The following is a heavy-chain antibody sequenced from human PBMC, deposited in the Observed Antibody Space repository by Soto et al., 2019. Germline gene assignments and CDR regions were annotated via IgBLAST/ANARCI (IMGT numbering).Heavy chain of an antibody. CDR3: ARDNILGILYGGMDV. J-gene: IGHJ6*02. CDR1: GGSISSGDYY. Sequence: SETLSLTSTVSGGSISSGDYYWSWIRQPPGKGLEWIGYIYYSGSTYYNPSLKSRVTISVDTSKNQFSLKLSSVTAADTAVYYCARDNILGILYGGMDVWGQGTTVTVSS. D-gene: IGHD3-3*01. CDR2: IYYSGST. V-gene: IGHV4-30-4*01.